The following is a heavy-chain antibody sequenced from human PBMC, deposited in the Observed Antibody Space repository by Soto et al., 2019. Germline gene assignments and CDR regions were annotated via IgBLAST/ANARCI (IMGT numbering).Heavy chain of an antibody. CDR3: ARGADYGDWYYFDY. CDR1: GGTFSSYA. CDR2: IIPIFGTA. J-gene: IGHJ4*02. D-gene: IGHD4-17*01. V-gene: IGHV1-69*06. Sequence: GASVKVSCKASGGTFSSYAISWVRQAPGQGLEWMGGIIPIFGTANYAQKFQGRVTITADKYTSTAYMELSSLRSEDTAVYYCARGADYGDWYYFDYWGQGTLVTVSS.